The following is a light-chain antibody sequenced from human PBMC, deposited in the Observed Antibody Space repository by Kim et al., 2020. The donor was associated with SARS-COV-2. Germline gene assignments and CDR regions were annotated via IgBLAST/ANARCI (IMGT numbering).Light chain of an antibody. CDR3: AAWDDSLNGLVV. V-gene: IGLV1-44*01. Sequence: QSVLTQPPSASGTPGQRVTISCSGNSSNIGSNTVNWYQQLPGTAPKLLIYSNNQRPSGVPDRFSGSKSGTSASLAISGLQSEDEADYYCAAWDDSLNGLVVFGGGTQLTVL. CDR1: SSNIGSNT. J-gene: IGLJ2*01. CDR2: SNN.